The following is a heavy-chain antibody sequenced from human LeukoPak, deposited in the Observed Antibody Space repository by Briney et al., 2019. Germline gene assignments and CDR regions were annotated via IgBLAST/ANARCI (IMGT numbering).Heavy chain of an antibody. D-gene: IGHD3-10*02. V-gene: IGHV3-7*01. CDR3: AELGITMIGGV. Sequence: LGGSLRLSCAASGFSFTTYWMSWVRQAPGKGLEWVANIKQDGTEKYYVDSVKGRFTISRDNAKNSLYLQMNSLRAEDTAVYYCAELGITMIGGVWGKGTTVTISS. J-gene: IGHJ6*04. CDR2: IKQDGTEK. CDR1: GFSFTTYW.